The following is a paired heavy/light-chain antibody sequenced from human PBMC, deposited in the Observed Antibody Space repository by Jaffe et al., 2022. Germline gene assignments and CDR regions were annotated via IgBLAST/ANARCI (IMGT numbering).Heavy chain of an antibody. CDR3: ARAVTVFGGVTNDYHKYLDV. D-gene: IGHD3-3*01. V-gene: IGHV3-21*02. CDR1: EFTFSDYM. J-gene: IGHJ6*03. CDR2: ISTGGTYM. Sequence: EVQLEESGGGLIKPGESLRLSCVGSEFTFSDYMMNWVRQAPGKGLEWVASISTGGTYMNYADSVKGRFTIARDNARNSVYLQMNSPRAEDTAVYYCARAVTVFGGVTNDYHKYLDVWGRGTAVTVSS.
Light chain of an antibody. J-gene: IGKJ4*01. CDR1: QSVKNS. CDR2: GAS. V-gene: IGKV3-15*01. Sequence: EVVMTQSPATLSVSPGERATLFCRASQSVKNSLAWYQQKPGQAPRLLIHGASTRATGVPVRFSGSGSGTEFTLTISGLQSEDSAMYYCQQYADWPPITFGGGTRVE. CDR3: QQYADWPPIT.